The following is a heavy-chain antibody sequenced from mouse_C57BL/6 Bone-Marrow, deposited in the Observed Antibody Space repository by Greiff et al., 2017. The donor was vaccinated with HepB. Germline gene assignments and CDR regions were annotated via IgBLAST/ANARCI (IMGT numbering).Heavy chain of an antibody. V-gene: IGHV1-18*01. CDR1: GYTFTDYN. D-gene: IGHD2-2*01. CDR2: INPNNGGT. Sequence: EVQVVESGPELVKPGASVKIPCKASGYTFTDYNMDWVKQSHGKSLEWIGDINPNNGGTIYNQKFKGKATLTVDKSSSTAYMELRSLTSEDTAVYYCARDYGYNYAMDYWGQGTSVTVSS. CDR3: ARDYGYNYAMDY. J-gene: IGHJ4*01.